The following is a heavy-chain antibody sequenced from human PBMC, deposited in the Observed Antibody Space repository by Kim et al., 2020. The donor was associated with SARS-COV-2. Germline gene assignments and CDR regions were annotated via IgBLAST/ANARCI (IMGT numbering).Heavy chain of an antibody. J-gene: IGHJ4*02. CDR2: INHSGST. V-gene: IGHV4-34*01. CDR1: GGSFSGYY. Sequence: SETLSLTCAVYGGSFSGYYWSWIRQPPGKGLEWIGEINHSGSTNYNPSLKSRVTISVDTSKNQFSLKLSSVTAADTAVYYCAREKAAGTIDYWSQGTLVTVSS. CDR3: AREKAAGTIDY. D-gene: IGHD6-13*01.